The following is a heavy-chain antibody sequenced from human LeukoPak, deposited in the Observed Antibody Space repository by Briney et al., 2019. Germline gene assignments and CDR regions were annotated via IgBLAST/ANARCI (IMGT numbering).Heavy chain of an antibody. CDR1: GGSISSGGYY. V-gene: IGHV4-31*03. D-gene: IGHD3-9*01. J-gene: IGHJ4*02. CDR2: IYYSGST. CDR3: ARTYYDILTGYVY. Sequence: SETLSLTCTVSGGSISSGGYYWSWIRQHPGKGLEWIGYIYYSGSTYYNPSLKSRVTISVDTSKNQFSLKLSSVTAADTAVYYCARTYYDILTGYVYWGQGTLVTVSS.